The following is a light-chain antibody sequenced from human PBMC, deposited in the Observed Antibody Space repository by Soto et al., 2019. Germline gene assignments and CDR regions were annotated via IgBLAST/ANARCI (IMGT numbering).Light chain of an antibody. CDR1: QNINNY. CDR3: KQYENLPT. CDR2: DAS. V-gene: IGKV1-33*01. Sequence: DLQMTQSPSSLSASVGARVTITCQASQNINNYLNWYQQKPGRAPKLLIYDASNLEAGVPSRFRGSGSGTDFTLTISRLQPEDIATYYCKQYENLPTVGQGTRLEIK. J-gene: IGKJ5*01.